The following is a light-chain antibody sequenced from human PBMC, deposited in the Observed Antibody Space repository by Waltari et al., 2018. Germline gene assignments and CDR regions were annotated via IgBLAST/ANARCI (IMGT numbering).Light chain of an antibody. CDR2: GGS. J-gene: IGKJ1*01. V-gene: IGKV3-15*01. CDR1: PSAGLN. CDR3: QQYNGWPRT. Sequence: EIVMTQSPVTLSVSSGESATLSCRARPSAGLNLAWYQQEPGQAPRLLIYGGSTRAPGIPARFSGRGSGAEFTLTIDSLQSADSALYFCQQYNGWPRTFGQGTKVELK.